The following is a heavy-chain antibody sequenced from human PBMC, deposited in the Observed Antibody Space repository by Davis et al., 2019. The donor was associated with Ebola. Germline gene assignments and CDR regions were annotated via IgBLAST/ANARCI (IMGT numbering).Heavy chain of an antibody. D-gene: IGHD2/OR15-2a*01. CDR3: NSVLLRAGRGNWFDP. CDR2: IRSKANSYAT. J-gene: IGHJ5*02. V-gene: IGHV3-73*01. Sequence: SCAASGFTFSGSAMHWVRQASGKGLEWVGRIRSKANSYATAYAASVKGRFTISRDDSKNTAYLQMNSLKTEDTAVYYCNSVLLRAGRGNWFDPWGQGTLVTVSS. CDR1: GFTFSGSA.